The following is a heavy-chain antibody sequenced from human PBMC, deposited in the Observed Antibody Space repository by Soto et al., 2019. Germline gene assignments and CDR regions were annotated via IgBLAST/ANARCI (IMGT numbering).Heavy chain of an antibody. CDR1: GYSFTSYW. CDR3: ARLAGTGNYYYYGMDV. V-gene: IGHV5-51*01. Sequence: PGESLKISCKGSGYSFTSYWIGWVRQMPGKSLEWMGIIYPGDSDTRYSPSFQGQVTISADKSISTAYLQWSSLKASDTAMYYCARLAGTGNYYYYGMDVWGQGTTVTVSS. D-gene: IGHD6-19*01. J-gene: IGHJ6*02. CDR2: IYPGDSDT.